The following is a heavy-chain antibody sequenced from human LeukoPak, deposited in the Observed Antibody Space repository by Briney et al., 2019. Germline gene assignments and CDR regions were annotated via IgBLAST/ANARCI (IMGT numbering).Heavy chain of an antibody. D-gene: IGHD6-19*01. J-gene: IGHJ4*02. CDR3: ARAVAGDFDY. CDR2: IYSGGST. CDR1: GFTFTNYW. V-gene: IGHV3-66*01. Sequence: GGSLRLSCAASGFTFTNYWMSWVRQAPGKGLGWVSVIYSGGSTYYADSVKGRFTISRDNSKNTLYLQMNSLRAEDTAVYYCARAVAGDFDYWGQGTLATVSS.